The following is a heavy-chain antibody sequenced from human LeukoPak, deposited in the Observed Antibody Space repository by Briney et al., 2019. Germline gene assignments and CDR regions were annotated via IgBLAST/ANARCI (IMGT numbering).Heavy chain of an antibody. Sequence: PGGSLILSCAASGFTFSSYEMNWVRQAPGKGLEWVSYISSSDSRTYYADSVKGRFTISRDNAKNSLYLQMNSLRTEDTAVYYCARDGSGWFDYWGQGNLVTVSS. V-gene: IGHV3-48*03. D-gene: IGHD6-19*01. CDR3: ARDGSGWFDY. CDR2: ISSSDSRT. J-gene: IGHJ4*02. CDR1: GFTFSSYE.